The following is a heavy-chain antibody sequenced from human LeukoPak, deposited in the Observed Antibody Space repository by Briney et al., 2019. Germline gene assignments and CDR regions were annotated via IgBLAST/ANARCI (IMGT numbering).Heavy chain of an antibody. D-gene: IGHD3-10*02. Sequence: SLKVSCKTSRGTFTSYAISWVRHSPGKGLEWMGGIIPIFGTANYAQKFQGTVTITTDESTSTAYMELTSLRSEDTAVNYCARVVRGPDAFDIWGQGTMVNVSS. CDR2: IIPIFGTA. J-gene: IGHJ3*02. CDR1: RGTFTSYA. CDR3: ARVVRGPDAFDI. V-gene: IGHV1-69*05.